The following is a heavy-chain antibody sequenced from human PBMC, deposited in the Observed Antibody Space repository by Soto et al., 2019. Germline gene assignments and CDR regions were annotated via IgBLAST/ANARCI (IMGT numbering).Heavy chain of an antibody. V-gene: IGHV1-69*13. CDR1: GGTFSSYA. CDR3: ARDLGYSYGANWFDP. CDR2: IIPIFGTA. D-gene: IGHD5-18*01. Sequence: SVKVSCKASGGTFSSYAISWVRQAPGQGLEWMGGIIPIFGTANYAQKFQGRVTITADESTSTAYMELSSLRSEDTAVYYCARDLGYSYGANWFDPWGQGTLVTVSS. J-gene: IGHJ5*02.